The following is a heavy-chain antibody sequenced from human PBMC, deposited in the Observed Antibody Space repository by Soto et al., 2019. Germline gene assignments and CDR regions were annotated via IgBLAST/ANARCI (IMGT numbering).Heavy chain of an antibody. CDR1: GLTFSGSA. D-gene: IGHD1-26*01. CDR3: ARVKYSASLYSGMAV. Sequence: GGSLRLSCAASGLTFSGSAMHWVRQASGRGLEWVGRIRGKADNYATAYAASVKGRFTISRDNSKSALYLQMDSLRVEDTAVYYCARVKYSASLYSGMAVWGQGTTVTVSS. V-gene: IGHV3-73*01. CDR2: IRGKADNYAT. J-gene: IGHJ6*02.